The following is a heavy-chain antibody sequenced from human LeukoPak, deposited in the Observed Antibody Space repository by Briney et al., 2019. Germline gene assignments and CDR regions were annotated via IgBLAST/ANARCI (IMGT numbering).Heavy chain of an antibody. CDR1: GGSISSYY. CDR3: ARVWFGGTNWFDP. Sequence: SETLSLTCTVSGGSISSYYWSWIRQPPGKGLEWIGYIYYSGSTNYNPSLKSRVTISVDTSKNQFSLKLSSVTAADTAVYYCARVWFGGTNWFDPWGQGTLVTVSS. D-gene: IGHD3-10*01. CDR2: IYYSGST. V-gene: IGHV4-59*01. J-gene: IGHJ5*02.